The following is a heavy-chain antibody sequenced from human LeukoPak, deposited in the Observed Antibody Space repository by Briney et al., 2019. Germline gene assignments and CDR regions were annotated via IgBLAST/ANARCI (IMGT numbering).Heavy chain of an antibody. Sequence: GGSLRLSCAASGVILSNYNMNWVRQAPGKGLEWVSSISSSSSYIYYADSVKGRFTISRDNAKNSLYLQMNGLRAEDTAVYYCAREVGATDDYWGQGTLVTVSS. CDR3: AREVGATDDY. D-gene: IGHD1-26*01. CDR1: GVILSNYN. J-gene: IGHJ4*02. CDR2: ISSSSSYI. V-gene: IGHV3-21*01.